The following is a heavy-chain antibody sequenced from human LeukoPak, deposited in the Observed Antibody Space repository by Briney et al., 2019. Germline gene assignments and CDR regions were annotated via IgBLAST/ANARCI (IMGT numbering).Heavy chain of an antibody. V-gene: IGHV3-7*03. D-gene: IGHD6-13*01. CDR1: GFPFNAYW. CDR3: ARSLPYGTTWYGRSDF. J-gene: IGHJ4*02. CDR2: IRQDGDTK. Sequence: GGSLRLSCAASGFPFNAYWMTWVRQAPGKGLEWVANIRQDGDTKYYVDSVEGRFTISRDNAMNSLHLQMNSLRAEDTAIYYCARSLPYGTTWYGRSDFWGQGTLVTVSS.